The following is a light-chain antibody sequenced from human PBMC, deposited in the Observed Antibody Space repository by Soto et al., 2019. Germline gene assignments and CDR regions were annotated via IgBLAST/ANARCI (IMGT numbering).Light chain of an antibody. Sequence: QSALTQPASVSGSPGQSITISCTGTSSDVGGYNYVSWYQQHPGKAPKLIIYDVSNRPSGVSNRFSGSKSGNTASLTISGLQAEEEADYYCSSYTSSSTPVVFGGGNKVTVL. J-gene: IGLJ2*01. CDR2: DVS. CDR3: SSYTSSSTPVV. V-gene: IGLV2-14*01. CDR1: SSDVGGYNY.